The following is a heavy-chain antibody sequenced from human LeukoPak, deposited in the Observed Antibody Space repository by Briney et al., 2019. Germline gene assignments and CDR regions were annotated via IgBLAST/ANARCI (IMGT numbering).Heavy chain of an antibody. Sequence: GGSLRLSCAGSGFTVSRAQMTWVRQAAGKGLEWVSVIYSGGITDYLDSVKGRFTLSRDESKNMVVLQMNSLRAEDTAVYYCARRPFSSSWDFLGGLDVWGQGTTVIVSS. J-gene: IGHJ6*02. D-gene: IGHD6-13*01. CDR2: IYSGGIT. V-gene: IGHV3-53*01. CDR3: ARRPFSSSWDFLGGLDV. CDR1: GFTVSRAQ.